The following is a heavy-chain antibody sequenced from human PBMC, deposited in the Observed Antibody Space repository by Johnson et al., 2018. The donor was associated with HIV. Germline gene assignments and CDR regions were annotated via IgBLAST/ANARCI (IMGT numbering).Heavy chain of an antibody. CDR1: GFSFDDYA. J-gene: IGHJ3*01. D-gene: IGHD5-24*01. CDR2: ISWNSGSI. V-gene: IGHV3-9*01. CDR3: AKDIGDGYNRWGAFDF. Sequence: VQVVESGGGLVQPGRSLRLSCAASGFSFDDYAMYWVRQAPGKGLEWVSDISWNSGSIGYADFVKGRFTISRDNSKNTLFLQMSSLRAEDAAVYYCAKDIGDGYNRWGAFDFWGQGTMVTVSS.